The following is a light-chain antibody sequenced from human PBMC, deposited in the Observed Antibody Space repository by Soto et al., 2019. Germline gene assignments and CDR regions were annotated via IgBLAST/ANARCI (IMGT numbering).Light chain of an antibody. CDR2: DVT. CDR1: SSDVGGYDY. V-gene: IGLV2-14*01. J-gene: IGLJ1*01. Sequence: HSVLTQPASVSGSPGQSITISCTGASSDVGGYDYVSWYQQHPGKAPKLMIYDVTTRPSGVSNRFSGSKSGNTASLTISGLQAEDEADYYCCSYTTSSTPYVFGTGTKVTVL. CDR3: CSYTTSSTPYV.